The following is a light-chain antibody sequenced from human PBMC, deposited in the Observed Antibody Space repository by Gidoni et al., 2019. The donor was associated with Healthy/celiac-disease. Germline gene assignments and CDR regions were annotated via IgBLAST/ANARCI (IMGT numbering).Light chain of an antibody. Sequence: DIQLTQSPSFLSASVGDRVTITCRASQGISSYLAWYQQTPGKATKLLIYAASTLQSGVPSRFSGSGSGTEFTLTISSLQPEDFATYYCQQLNSYPRTFGQGTKVEIK. J-gene: IGKJ1*01. V-gene: IGKV1-9*01. CDR2: AAS. CDR1: QGISSY. CDR3: QQLNSYPRT.